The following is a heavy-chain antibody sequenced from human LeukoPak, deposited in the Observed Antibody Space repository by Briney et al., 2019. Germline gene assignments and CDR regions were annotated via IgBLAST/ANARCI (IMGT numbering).Heavy chain of an antibody. CDR1: GYTFTSYD. V-gene: IGHV1-69*13. J-gene: IGHJ4*02. CDR2: IIPIFGTA. Sequence: ASVKVSCKASGYTFTSYDINWVRQAPGQGLEWMGGIIPIFGTANYAQKFQGRVTITADESTSTAYMGLSSLRSEDTAVYYCASGWIQLWLIVYWGQGTLVTVSS. CDR3: ASGWIQLWLIVY. D-gene: IGHD5-18*01.